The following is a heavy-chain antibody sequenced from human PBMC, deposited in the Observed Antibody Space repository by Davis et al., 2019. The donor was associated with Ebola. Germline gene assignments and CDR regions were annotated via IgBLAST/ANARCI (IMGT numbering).Heavy chain of an antibody. Sequence: PGGSLRLSCAVSAFTVSDNYMSWVRQAPGEGLEWVSALRGSAGSTYYADSVRGRFTISGDNSKNTLYLQMDSLRAEDTAIYYCAKGLSGYCSTTSCYPGWFDAWGQGTLVTVSP. CDR2: LRGSAGST. CDR3: AKGLSGYCSTTSCYPGWFDA. CDR1: AFTVSDNY. D-gene: IGHD2-2*01. J-gene: IGHJ5*02. V-gene: IGHV3-23*01.